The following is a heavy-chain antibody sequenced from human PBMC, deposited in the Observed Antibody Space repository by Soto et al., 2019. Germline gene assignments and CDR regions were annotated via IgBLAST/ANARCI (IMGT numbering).Heavy chain of an antibody. Sequence: GASVKVSCKASGGTFSSYAISWVRQAPGQGLEWMGGFNPIFETANYAQKFQGRVTITADESTNTAYMELSSLRSEDTAVYYCTRGITLIRGVIPPGYYYGRDVWGQGTTVTGSS. CDR3: TRGITLIRGVIPPGYYYGRDV. CDR2: FNPIFETA. CDR1: GGTFSSYA. V-gene: IGHV1-69*13. D-gene: IGHD3-10*01. J-gene: IGHJ6*02.